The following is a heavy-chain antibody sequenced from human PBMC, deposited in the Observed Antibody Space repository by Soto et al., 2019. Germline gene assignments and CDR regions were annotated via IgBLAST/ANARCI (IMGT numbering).Heavy chain of an antibody. Sequence: PGGSLRLSCAASGFTFSSYEMNWVRQAPGKGLEWVSYISSSGSTIYYADSVKGRFTISRDNAKNSLYLQMNSLRAEDTAVYYCARISGDHCGGPCWYFDLWGRGTLVTVSS. V-gene: IGHV3-48*03. CDR1: GFTFSSYE. CDR3: ARISGDHCGGPCWYFDL. D-gene: IGHD2-21*01. J-gene: IGHJ2*01. CDR2: ISSSGSTI.